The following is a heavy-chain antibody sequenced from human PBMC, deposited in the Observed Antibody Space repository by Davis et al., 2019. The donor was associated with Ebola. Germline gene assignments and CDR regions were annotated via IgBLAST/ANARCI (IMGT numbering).Heavy chain of an antibody. CDR1: DTSFDYSG. CDR2: ISCNGGPK. CDR3: ARDLASGYDTAFFDY. D-gene: IGHD5-12*01. V-gene: IGHV3-9*01. J-gene: IGHJ4*02. Sequence: SLMFSYVSSDTSFDYSGKHWLRQTPRNRLEWVSGISCNGGPKDYADSVKGRFTIPRDNAKNSVYLLMNSLGGEDTAVYYCARDLASGYDTAFFDYLGQGSQVNVAT.